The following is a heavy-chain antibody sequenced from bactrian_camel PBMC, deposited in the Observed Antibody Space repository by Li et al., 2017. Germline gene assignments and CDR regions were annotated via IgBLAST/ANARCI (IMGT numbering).Heavy chain of an antibody. CDR1: DYPWGNNC. J-gene: IGHJ7*01. CDR2: IAIGGEST. Sequence: VQLVESGGGSVQAGGSLRLSCVASDYPWGNNCMGWFRQAPGKEREGVAAIAIGGESTYIGDSVKGRFTISGGNARSTLYLQMNSLKPEDTGMYYCAAGLTAVPGACARYNYDYGMDYWGKGTQVTVS. D-gene: IGHD4*01. V-gene: IGHV3S31*01.